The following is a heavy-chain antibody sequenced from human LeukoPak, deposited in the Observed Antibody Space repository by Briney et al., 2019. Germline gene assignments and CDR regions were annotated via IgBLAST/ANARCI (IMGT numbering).Heavy chain of an antibody. D-gene: IGHD4-17*01. CDR1: GFTFSSYA. J-gene: IGHJ4*02. CDR2: ISGSGGST. Sequence: GRSLRLSCEVSGFTFSSYAMNWVRQALGKGLEWVPGISGSGGSTFYADSVKGRFTVSRDNSKDTLYLQVNSLRAEDTAVYYCATARTLRVTTSFDYWGQGTLVTVSS. V-gene: IGHV3-23*01. CDR3: ATARTLRVTTSFDY.